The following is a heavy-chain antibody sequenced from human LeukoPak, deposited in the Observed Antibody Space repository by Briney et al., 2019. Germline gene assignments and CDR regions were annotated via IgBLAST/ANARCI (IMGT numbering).Heavy chain of an antibody. CDR3: ASPRDVAVVVGATAGYFDL. CDR1: GGTFSSYA. V-gene: IGHV1-69*01. Sequence: SVKVSCKASGGTFSSYAISWVRQAPGQGLEWMGGIIPIFGTANYAQKFQGRVTITADESTSTAYMELSSVTAADTAVYYCASPRDVAVVVGATAGYFDLWGRGTLVTVSS. J-gene: IGHJ2*01. D-gene: IGHD2-15*01. CDR2: IIPIFGTA.